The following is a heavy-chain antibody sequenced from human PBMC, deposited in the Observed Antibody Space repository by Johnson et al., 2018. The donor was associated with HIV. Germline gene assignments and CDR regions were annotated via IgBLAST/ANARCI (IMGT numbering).Heavy chain of an antibody. Sequence: VQLVESGGGLIQPGGSLRLSCAASGFTFSSNYMSWVRQAPGKGLEWVSVIYSGGSTYYADSVKGRFTISRDNSKNTLYLQMNSLRAEDTAVYYCAKELTLFGLAPNDAFDFWGQGTMVTVAS. V-gene: IGHV3-53*01. CDR1: GFTFSSNY. CDR2: IYSGGST. J-gene: IGHJ3*01. CDR3: AKELTLFGLAPNDAFDF. D-gene: IGHD3-3*01.